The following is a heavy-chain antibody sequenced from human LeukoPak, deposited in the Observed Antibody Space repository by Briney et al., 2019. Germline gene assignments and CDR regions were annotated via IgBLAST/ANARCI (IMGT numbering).Heavy chain of an antibody. D-gene: IGHD2/OR15-2a*01. V-gene: IGHV3-66*01. CDR1: GFTVSSNY. Sequence: QAGGSLRLSCAASGFTVSSNYMSWVRQAPGKGLEWVSVIYSGGSTYYADSVKGRFTISRDNSKNTLYLQMNSLRAEDTAVYYCARDSRHHRFLYWDWFDPWGQGTLVTVSS. CDR2: IYSGGST. J-gene: IGHJ5*02. CDR3: ARDSRHHRFLYWDWFDP.